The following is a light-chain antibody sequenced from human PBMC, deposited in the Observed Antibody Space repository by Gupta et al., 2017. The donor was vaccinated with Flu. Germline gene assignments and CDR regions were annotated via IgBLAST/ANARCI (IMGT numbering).Light chain of an antibody. J-gene: IGKJ1*01. CDR3: QQSDDSPPWT. CDR2: GAS. CDR1: QSLKNSY. Sequence: RATLSCRASQSLKNSYLAWYQQKPGQAPRRLIYGASSRATGIPDRFSGSGSGTDFTLTISRLEPGDFAVYYCQQSDDSPPWTFGQGTKVEIK. V-gene: IGKV3-20*01.